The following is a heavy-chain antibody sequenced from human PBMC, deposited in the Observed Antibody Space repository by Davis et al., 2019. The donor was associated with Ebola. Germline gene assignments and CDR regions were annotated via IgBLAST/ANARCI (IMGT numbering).Heavy chain of an antibody. J-gene: IGHJ3*02. CDR2: IYYSGST. Sequence: SETLSLTCTVSGGSISSSSYYWGWIRQPPGKGLEWIGNIYYSGSTYHNPSLKSRVIISMDTSKNQFSLELSSVTAADTAVYYCAREWHDIDAFDIWGQGTMVTVSS. V-gene: IGHV4-39*07. D-gene: IGHD5-12*01. CDR1: GGSISSSSYY. CDR3: AREWHDIDAFDI.